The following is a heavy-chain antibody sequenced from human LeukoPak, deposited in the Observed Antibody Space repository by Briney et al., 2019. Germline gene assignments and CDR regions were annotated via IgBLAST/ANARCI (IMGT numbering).Heavy chain of an antibody. V-gene: IGHV1-2*06. CDR1: GYTFTGYY. CDR3: ASQLWFGELLPAY. J-gene: IGHJ4*02. D-gene: IGHD3-10*01. CDR2: INPNSSGT. Sequence: GASVKVSCKASGYTFTGYYMHWVRQAPGQGLEWMGRINPNSSGTNYAQKFQGRVTMTRDTSISTAYMELSRLRSDDTAVYYCASQLWFGELLPAYWGQGTLVTVSS.